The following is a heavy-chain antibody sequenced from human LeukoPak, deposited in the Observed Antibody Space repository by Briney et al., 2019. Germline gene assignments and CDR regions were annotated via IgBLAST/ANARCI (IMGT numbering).Heavy chain of an antibody. CDR2: IYTSEST. J-gene: IGHJ4*02. CDR1: GGSISSYY. D-gene: IGHD4-23*01. Sequence: SETLSLTCTVSGGSISSYYWSWIRQPAGKGLEWIGRIYTSESTNYNPSLKSRVTMSVDTSKNQFSLKLSSVTAADTAVYYCASQASHSPTTVVTPFAYWGQGTLVTVSS. CDR3: ASQASHSPTTVVTPFAY. V-gene: IGHV4-4*07.